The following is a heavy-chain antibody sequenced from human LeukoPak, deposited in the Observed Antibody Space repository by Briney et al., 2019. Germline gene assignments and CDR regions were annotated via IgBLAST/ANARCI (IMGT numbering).Heavy chain of an antibody. D-gene: IGHD5-18*01. Sequence: GGSLRLSCVASGITFSSYEMNWVRQAPGKGLEWISCISSSGGPIYYADSVKGRFTISRDNAKNSLYLQMNSLRAEDTAVYYYARGFRDTAMFLDYWGQGTLVTVSS. CDR1: GITFSSYE. CDR2: ISSSGGPI. J-gene: IGHJ4*02. CDR3: ARGFRDTAMFLDY. V-gene: IGHV3-48*03.